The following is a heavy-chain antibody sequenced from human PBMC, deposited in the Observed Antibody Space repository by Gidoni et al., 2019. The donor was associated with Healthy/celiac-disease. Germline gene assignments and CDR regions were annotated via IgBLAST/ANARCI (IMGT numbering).Heavy chain of an antibody. CDR1: GGSISSSSYY. V-gene: IGHV4-39*01. CDR2: IYYSGST. Sequence: QLPLQESGPGLVKPSETLSLTCTVPGGSISSSSYYWGWFRKAPGKGLEWIGSIYYSGSTYYNPSLKSRVTISVDTSKNQFSLKLSSVTAADTAVYYCASQLLRYFDWFLYGVWGQGTMVTVSS. J-gene: IGHJ3*01. CDR3: ASQLLRYFDWFLYGV. D-gene: IGHD3-9*01.